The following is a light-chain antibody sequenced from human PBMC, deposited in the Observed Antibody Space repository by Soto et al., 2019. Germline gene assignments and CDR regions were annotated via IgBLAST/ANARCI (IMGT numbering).Light chain of an antibody. V-gene: IGKV3-15*01. Sequence: EIVFTQSPGSLSLSPGERATLSCSSSQSVSNNYLAWYQQNPGQAPRLLIYGASTRATGVPARFSGSGSATQFTLTISSLQSEDFGFYYCQQYKQWPVAFGGGTKVDI. CDR1: QSVSNN. CDR2: GAS. J-gene: IGKJ4*01. CDR3: QQYKQWPVA.